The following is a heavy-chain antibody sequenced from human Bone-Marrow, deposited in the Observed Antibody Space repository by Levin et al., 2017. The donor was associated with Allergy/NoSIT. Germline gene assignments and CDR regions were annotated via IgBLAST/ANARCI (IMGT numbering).Heavy chain of an antibody. CDR3: SRVGFYDSSGSPLYPLDA. CDR2: IKQDGSEK. CDR1: GFTFTTYW. D-gene: IGHD3-22*01. Sequence: ESLKISCAASGFTFTTYWMTWVRQAPGKGLEWVASIKQDGSEKHYLDSLKGRFPISRDNAKNSLYLQMNSLRAEDTALYYCSRVGFYDSSGSPLYPLDAWDQGTLVTVSS. V-gene: IGHV3-7*01. J-gene: IGHJ5*02.